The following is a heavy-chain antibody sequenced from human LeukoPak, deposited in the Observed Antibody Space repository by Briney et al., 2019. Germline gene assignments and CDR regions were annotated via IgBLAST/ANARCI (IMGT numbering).Heavy chain of an antibody. CDR1: GYTLTELS. CDR3: AYQQQAYYYGMDV. Sequence: ASVKVSCKVSGYTLTELSMHWVRQAPGKGLEWMGGFDPEDGETIYAQKFQGRVTMTEDTSTDTAYMELRSLRSDDTAVYYCAYQQQAYYYGMDVWGQGTTVTVSS. CDR2: FDPEDGET. J-gene: IGHJ6*02. D-gene: IGHD6-13*01. V-gene: IGHV1-24*01.